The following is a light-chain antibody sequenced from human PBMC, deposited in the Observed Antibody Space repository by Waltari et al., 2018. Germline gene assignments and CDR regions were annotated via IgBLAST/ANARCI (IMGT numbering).Light chain of an antibody. CDR3: QQRGNWPLT. Sequence: DIQMTQSPASLAASLGDRVTITCRPSQSVTTSLNWYQQKSGEPPKLLISAASSFQSGVPSRFSGSGSGTDFTLTISSLEPEDFAIYYCQQRGNWPLTFGGGTKVEIK. CDR2: AAS. J-gene: IGKJ4*01. V-gene: IGKV1-39*01. CDR1: QSVTTS.